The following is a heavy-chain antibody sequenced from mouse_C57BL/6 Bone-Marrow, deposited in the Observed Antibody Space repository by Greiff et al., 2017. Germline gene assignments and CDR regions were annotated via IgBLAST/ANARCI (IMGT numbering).Heavy chain of an antibody. J-gene: IGHJ3*01. CDR1: GYTFTSYW. CDR3: ARSGGYYWFAY. CDR2: IDPSDSYT. D-gene: IGHD2-3*01. Sequence: QVQLQQPGAELVMPGASVKLSCKASGYTFTSYWMHWVKQRPGQGLEWIGEIDPSDSYTNYNQKFKGKSTLTVDKSSSTASMQLSSLTSEDSAVYYCARSGGYYWFAYWGQGTLVTVSA. V-gene: IGHV1-69*01.